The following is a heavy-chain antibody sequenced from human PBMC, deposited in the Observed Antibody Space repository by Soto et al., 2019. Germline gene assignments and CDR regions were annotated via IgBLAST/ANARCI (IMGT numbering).Heavy chain of an antibody. CDR2: INAGNGNT. J-gene: IGHJ5*02. CDR1: GYNFITYP. V-gene: IGHV1-3*01. CDR3: ARGVAGPLHWFDP. Sequence: GASVKVSCKASGYNFITYPLHWVRQAPGQRLEWMGWINAGNGNTKYSQKLQGRVTITRDTSASTAYMELSSLRSEDTAVYYCARGVAGPLHWFDPWGQGTLVTVSS. D-gene: IGHD6-19*01.